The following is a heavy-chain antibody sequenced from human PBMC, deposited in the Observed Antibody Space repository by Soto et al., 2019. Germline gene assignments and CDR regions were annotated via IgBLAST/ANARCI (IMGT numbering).Heavy chain of an antibody. Sequence: GASVKVSCKASGYPFTSHALHWVRQAPGQRLEWMGWINTGNGNTKYSQKFQGRVTITRDTSASTAYMELSSLRSEDTAVYYCARGVLRYFDWFNYYGMDVWGQGTTVTVSS. V-gene: IGHV1-3*04. CDR3: ARGVLRYFDWFNYYGMDV. J-gene: IGHJ6*02. D-gene: IGHD3-9*01. CDR2: INTGNGNT. CDR1: GYPFTSHA.